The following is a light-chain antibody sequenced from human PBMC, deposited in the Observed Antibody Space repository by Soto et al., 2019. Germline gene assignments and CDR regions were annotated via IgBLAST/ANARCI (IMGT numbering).Light chain of an antibody. J-gene: IGLJ1*01. V-gene: IGLV2-8*01. CDR1: SSDVGAYNF. Sequence: QSVLTQPPSASGSPGQSVAISCTGTSSDVGAYNFVSWYQQHPGKAPKLMIYDVSKRPSGVPDRFSGSKSGNTASLTASGLQAEDEADYYCTSYTASSIYVFGTGTKLTVL. CDR2: DVS. CDR3: TSYTASSIYV.